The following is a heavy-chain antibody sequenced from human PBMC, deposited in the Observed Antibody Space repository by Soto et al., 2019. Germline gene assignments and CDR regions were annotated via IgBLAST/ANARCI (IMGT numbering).Heavy chain of an antibody. CDR3: AKTIFGVVIALDY. CDR2: ISGSGGST. J-gene: IGHJ4*02. Sequence: GGSLRLSCAASGFTFSSYAMSWVRQAPGKGLEWVSAISGSGGSTCYADSVKGRFTISRDNSKNTLYLQMNSLRAEDTAVYYCAKTIFGVVIALDYWGQGTLVTVSS. D-gene: IGHD3-3*01. CDR1: GFTFSSYA. V-gene: IGHV3-23*01.